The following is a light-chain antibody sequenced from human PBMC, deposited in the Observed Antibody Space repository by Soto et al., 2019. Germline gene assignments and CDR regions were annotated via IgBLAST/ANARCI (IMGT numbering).Light chain of an antibody. V-gene: IGKV4-1*01. J-gene: IGKJ2*01. CDR3: QQYDTNLYT. CDR1: QSLLSSTNNQNA. Sequence: DIVLTQSPASLAVSLGERATINCKSSQSLLSSTNNQNALAWFQQRLGQPPKLLIYWASIRYSGVPDRFSGSGSGTDFTLTISSLRAEDVAMYYCQQYDTNLYTFGQGTRVEI. CDR2: WAS.